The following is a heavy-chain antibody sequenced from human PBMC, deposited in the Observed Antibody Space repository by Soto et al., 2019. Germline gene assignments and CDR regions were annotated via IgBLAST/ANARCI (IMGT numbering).Heavy chain of an antibody. CDR2: IYYSGST. Sequence: SETLSLTCTVSGGSISSSSYYWGWIRQPPGKGLEWIGSIYYSGSTYYNPSLKSRVTISVDTSKNQFSLKLSSVTAADTAVYYCARHVGYYGSGSYYFDYWGQGTLVTVSS. CDR3: ARHVGYYGSGSYYFDY. J-gene: IGHJ4*02. CDR1: GGSISSSSYY. V-gene: IGHV4-39*01. D-gene: IGHD3-10*01.